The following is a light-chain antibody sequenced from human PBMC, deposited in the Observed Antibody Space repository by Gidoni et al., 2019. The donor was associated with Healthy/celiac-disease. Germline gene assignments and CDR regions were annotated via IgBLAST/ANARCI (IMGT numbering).Light chain of an antibody. CDR1: NIGSTS. CDR2: DDS. V-gene: IGLV3-21*03. Sequence: SYVLTQPPSVSVASGKTARITCGGNNIGSTSVHWYQQKPGQAPVLVVYDDSARPSGIPERFSGSNSGNTATLTISRVEAGDEADYYCQVWDSSSDPLYVFGTGTKVTVL. CDR3: QVWDSSSDPLYV. J-gene: IGLJ1*01.